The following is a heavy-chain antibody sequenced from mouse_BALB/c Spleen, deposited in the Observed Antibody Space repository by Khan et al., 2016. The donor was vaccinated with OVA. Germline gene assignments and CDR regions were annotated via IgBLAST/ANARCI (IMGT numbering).Heavy chain of an antibody. D-gene: IGHD2-3*01. CDR1: GYTFTDYF. Sequence: QVQLKQSGPELVKPGASVKMSCKASGYTFTDYFISWVKQRTGQGLEWIGEIFPGSGSTYYNEKFKGKATLTVDKSSNTAYMQLSSLTSEDSAVYFGARKWDDGYFLTYWGQGTLVTVSA. J-gene: IGHJ3*01. CDR3: ARKWDDGYFLTY. CDR2: IFPGSGST. V-gene: IGHV1-77*01.